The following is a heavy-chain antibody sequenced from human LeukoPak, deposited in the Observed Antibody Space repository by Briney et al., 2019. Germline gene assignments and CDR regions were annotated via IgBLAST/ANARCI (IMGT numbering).Heavy chain of an antibody. Sequence: SQTLSLTCAISGDSVSSMSAAWNWIRQSPSRGLEWLGRTYYRSNWYNDYAESVKSRITVTADTSKNHFSLHLNSVTPEDTAVYYCARDWEQPNYYFGMDVWGQGTTVTVSS. CDR3: ARDWEQPNYYFGMDV. J-gene: IGHJ6*02. CDR1: GDSVSSMSAA. D-gene: IGHD1/OR15-1a*01. V-gene: IGHV6-1*01. CDR2: TYYRSNWYN.